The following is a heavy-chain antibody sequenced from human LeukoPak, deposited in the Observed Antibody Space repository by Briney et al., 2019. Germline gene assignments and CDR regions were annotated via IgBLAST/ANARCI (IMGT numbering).Heavy chain of an antibody. Sequence: GGSLRLSCAASGFTFSSYAMSWVRQAPGKGLEWVSAINGSGGSRYYADSVKGRFAISRDNTKNTLYLQMNSLRAEDTAVYYCAKSMEWLLFLSHFDYWGQGTLVTVSS. CDR1: GFTFSSYA. J-gene: IGHJ4*02. CDR3: AKSMEWLLFLSHFDY. D-gene: IGHD3-3*01. CDR2: INGSGGSR. V-gene: IGHV3-23*01.